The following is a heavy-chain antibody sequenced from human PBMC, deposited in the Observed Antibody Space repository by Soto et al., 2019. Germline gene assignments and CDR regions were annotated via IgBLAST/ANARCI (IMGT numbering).Heavy chain of an antibody. CDR3: ARGNALYDY. CDR2: INPKSGGT. Sequence: ASVKVSCKASGYTFTVYYMHWVRQAPGQGLEWMGWINPKSGGTMYPQKFQGRFTISRDNAKNSLYLQMNSLRAEDTAVYYCARGNALYDYWGQGALVTVSS. CDR1: GYTFTVYY. V-gene: IGHV1-2*02. J-gene: IGHJ4*02. D-gene: IGHD2-2*01.